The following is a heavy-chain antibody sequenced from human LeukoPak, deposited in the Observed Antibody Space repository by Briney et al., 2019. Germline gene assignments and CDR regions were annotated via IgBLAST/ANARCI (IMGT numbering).Heavy chain of an antibody. Sequence: SETLSLTCTVSGGSISSHYWSWIRQPPGKGLEWVGHISYSGGTKYNPSLQSRVTISIDTSKNQFSLNLSSVTAADTAVYYCARRVIMSAAGVPDTWLDPWGQGILVTVSS. D-gene: IGHD2-8*01. CDR1: GGSISSHY. CDR2: ISYSGGT. J-gene: IGHJ5*02. CDR3: ARRVIMSAAGVPDTWLDP. V-gene: IGHV4-59*08.